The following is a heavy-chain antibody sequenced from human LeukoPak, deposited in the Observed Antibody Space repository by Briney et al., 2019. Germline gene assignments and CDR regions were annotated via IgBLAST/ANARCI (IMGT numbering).Heavy chain of an antibody. D-gene: IGHD4-17*01. CDR1: GGTFSSYA. J-gene: IGHJ6*02. CDR2: IIPIFGTA. CDR3: ASTRLRGPRYGMDV. Sequence: GASVTVSCKASGGTFSSYAISWVRQAPGQGLEWMGGIIPIFGTANYAQKFQGRVTITADESTSTAYMELSSLRSEDTAVYYCASTRLRGPRYGMDVWGQGTRSPSP. V-gene: IGHV1-69*01.